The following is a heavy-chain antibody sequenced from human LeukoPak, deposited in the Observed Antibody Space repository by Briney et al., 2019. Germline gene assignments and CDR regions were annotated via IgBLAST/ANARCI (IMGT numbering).Heavy chain of an antibody. CDR1: GFTFSSYG. D-gene: IGHD6-13*01. CDR2: IKQDGSEK. Sequence: GGSLRLSCAASGFTFSSYGMHWVRQAPGKGLEWVANIKQDGSEKYYVDSVKGRFTISRDNAKNSLYLQMNSLRAEDTAVYYCARDRAAAGRDYYYYYGMDVWGQGTTVTVSS. CDR3: ARDRAAAGRDYYYYYGMDV. V-gene: IGHV3-7*01. J-gene: IGHJ6*02.